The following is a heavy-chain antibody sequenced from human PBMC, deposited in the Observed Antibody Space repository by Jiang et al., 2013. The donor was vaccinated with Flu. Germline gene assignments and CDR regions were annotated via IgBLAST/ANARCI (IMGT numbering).Heavy chain of an antibody. CDR3: ARLGLTEFDP. V-gene: IGHV4-59*08. D-gene: IGHD3-9*01. Sequence: GLLKPSETLSLTCSVSGDSIRSDYWSWIRQPPGGGLELVGYIHYSGSPYYNPSLKSRVTISIDPSKTQFSLTLTSVTAADTAIYYCARLGLTEFDPWGQGTLVTVSS. CDR2: IHYSGSP. CDR1: GDSIRSDY. J-gene: IGHJ5*02.